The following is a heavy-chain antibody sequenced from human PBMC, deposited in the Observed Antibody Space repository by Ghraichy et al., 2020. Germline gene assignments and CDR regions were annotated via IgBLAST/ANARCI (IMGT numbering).Heavy chain of an antibody. CDR3: DAYHSSSWYMEDIEY. J-gene: IGHJ4*01. V-gene: IGHV3-30*03. D-gene: IGHD6-13*01. Sequence: GGSLRLSCAASGFTFSSYGMHWVRQAPGKGLEWVAVISYDGSNKYYADSVKGRFTISRDNSKNTLYLQMNSLRAEDTVVYHCDAYHSSSWYMEDIEYWG. CDR2: ISYDGSNK. CDR1: GFTFSSYG.